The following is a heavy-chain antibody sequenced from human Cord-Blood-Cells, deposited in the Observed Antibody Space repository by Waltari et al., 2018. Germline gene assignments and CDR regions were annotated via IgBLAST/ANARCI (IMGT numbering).Heavy chain of an antibody. CDR1: GYTFTSYG. CDR3: ARGPRRGRPAAYYYYGMDV. Sequence: QVQLVQSGAEVKKPGASVKVSCKASGYTFTSYGISWVRQAPGQGLEWMGWISAYNGNTNYAQKLQGIGTMPTDTSTSTADMERRSLRSADTAVYYCARGPRRGRPAAYYYYGMDVWGQGTTVTVSS. J-gene: IGHJ6*02. V-gene: IGHV1-18*01. CDR2: ISAYNGNT. D-gene: IGHD2-2*01.